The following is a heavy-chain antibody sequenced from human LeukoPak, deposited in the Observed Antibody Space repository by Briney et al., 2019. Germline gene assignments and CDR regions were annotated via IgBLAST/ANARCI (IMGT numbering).Heavy chain of an antibody. V-gene: IGHV1-18*01. D-gene: IGHD5-18*01. CDR2: ISAYNGNT. J-gene: IGHJ6*02. Sequence: ASVKVSCKASGYTSTSYGISWVRQAPGQGLEWMGWISAYNGNTNYAQKLQGRVTMTTDTSTSTAYMELRSLRSDDTAVYYCARAPDTAMDTYYYYGMDVWGQGTTVTVSS. CDR3: ARAPDTAMDTYYYYGMDV. CDR1: GYTSTSYG.